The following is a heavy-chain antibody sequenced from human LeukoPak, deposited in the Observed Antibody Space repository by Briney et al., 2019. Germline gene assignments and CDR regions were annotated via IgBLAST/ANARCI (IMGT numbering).Heavy chain of an antibody. Sequence: SVKVSCKASGYTFTSYYMHWVRQAPGQGLEWMGRIFPILGVTNSAQKFQGRVTITADKSTNTAYMELSSLKSADTAVYYCARDPLGGGAAAGFDYWGQGTLVTVSS. J-gene: IGHJ4*02. CDR3: ARDPLGGGAAAGFDY. CDR1: GYTFTSYY. V-gene: IGHV1-69*04. D-gene: IGHD6-13*01. CDR2: IFPILGVT.